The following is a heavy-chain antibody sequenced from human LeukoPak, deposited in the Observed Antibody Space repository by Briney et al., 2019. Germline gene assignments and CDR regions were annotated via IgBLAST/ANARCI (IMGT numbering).Heavy chain of an antibody. V-gene: IGHV3-7*01. CDR2: INGDGSEK. Sequence: PGGSLRLSCAASGFTFSHYWMSWVRRTPGKGLEWVANINGDGSEKNYVDSVKGRFTMSRDNARNSIYLQMNSLRVEDTAVYYCARGGHHSVDYWGQGTLVTVSS. CDR1: GFTFSHYW. D-gene: IGHD2-21*01. CDR3: ARGGHHSVDY. J-gene: IGHJ4*02.